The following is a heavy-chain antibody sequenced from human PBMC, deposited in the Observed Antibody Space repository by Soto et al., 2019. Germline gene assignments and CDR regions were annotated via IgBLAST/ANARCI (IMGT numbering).Heavy chain of an antibody. D-gene: IGHD6-13*01. CDR3: ARGRGVVIPAGTPDAFDV. CDR2: ISAFNDYT. CDR1: GYPFNNYG. J-gene: IGHJ3*01. V-gene: IGHV1-18*01. Sequence: ASVKVSCKASGYPFNNYGFNWVRQAPGQGLEWMGRISAFNDYTNLAQKFQGRITLTTDASTNTAYMELQILRSDDTAMYYCARGRGVVIPAGTPDAFDVWGQGTMGTVS.